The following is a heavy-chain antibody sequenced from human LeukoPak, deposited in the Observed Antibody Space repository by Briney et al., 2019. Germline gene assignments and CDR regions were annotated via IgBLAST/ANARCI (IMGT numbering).Heavy chain of an antibody. V-gene: IGHV3-7*05. Sequence: GGSLRLSCVASGFSFGTYWMTWVRQAPGKGLEWVADIKQDGSEKNYVDSVKGRFTISRDNAKNSLYLQMNSLRAEDTAVYYCARDHNDAFDIWGQGTMVTVS. J-gene: IGHJ3*02. CDR2: IKQDGSEK. CDR1: GFSFGTYW. CDR3: ARDHNDAFDI.